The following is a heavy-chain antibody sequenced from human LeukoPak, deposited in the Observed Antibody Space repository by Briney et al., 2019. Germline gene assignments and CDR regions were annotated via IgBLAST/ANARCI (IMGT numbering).Heavy chain of an antibody. D-gene: IGHD1-26*01. CDR1: GFTFNTYS. J-gene: IGHJ4*02. V-gene: IGHV3-21*04. CDR3: ARVLESGSGSYGESDC. Sequence: GGSLRLSCVASGFTFNTYSMNWVRQAPGKGLEWVSYISGINDNIFYADSVKGRFTISRDNAKNSLYLQMNSLRAEDTAVYFCARVLESGSGSYGESDCWGQGTLVTVSS. CDR2: ISGINDNI.